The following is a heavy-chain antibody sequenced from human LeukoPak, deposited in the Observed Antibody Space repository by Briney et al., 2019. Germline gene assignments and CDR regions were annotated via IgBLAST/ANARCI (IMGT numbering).Heavy chain of an antibody. J-gene: IGHJ4*02. CDR1: GFTVSSNY. CDR2: ISSNGGNT. Sequence: GGSLRLSCAASGFTVSSNYMSWVRQAPGKGLEYVSAISSNGGNTYYANSVKGRFTISRDNSKNTLYLQMGSLRAEDMARYYCARAPREGFSGSYHDYWGQGTLVTVSS. D-gene: IGHD1-26*01. V-gene: IGHV3-64*01. CDR3: ARAPREGFSGSYHDY.